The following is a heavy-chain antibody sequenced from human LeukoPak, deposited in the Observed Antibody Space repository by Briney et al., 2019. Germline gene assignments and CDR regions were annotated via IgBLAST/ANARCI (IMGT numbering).Heavy chain of an antibody. CDR1: GYTLSNYG. CDR3: ARGARISSSWYSSV. CDR2: ISAYNNNT. V-gene: IGHV1-18*01. Sequence: GASVKVSCKTSGYTLSNYGVSWVRQAPGQGLEWMGWISAYNNNTNYAQKLQGRLTMTTDTSTSTAYMELRSLRSDDTAVYYCARGARISSSWYSSVWGQGTLITVS. J-gene: IGHJ4*02. D-gene: IGHD2-2*01.